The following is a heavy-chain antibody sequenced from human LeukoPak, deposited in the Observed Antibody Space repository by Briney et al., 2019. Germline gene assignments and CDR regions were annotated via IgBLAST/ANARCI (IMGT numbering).Heavy chain of an antibody. J-gene: IGHJ4*02. D-gene: IGHD4-17*01. CDR3: ARGDYGEGYFDY. CDR2: IYSGSST. V-gene: IGHV3-53*01. Sequence: GGSLRLSCAASGFTVSSNYMSWVRQAPGKGLEWVSVIYSGSSTYYADSVKGRFTISRDNSKNTLYLQMNSLRAEDTAVYYCARGDYGEGYFDYWGQGTLVTVSS. CDR1: GFTVSSNY.